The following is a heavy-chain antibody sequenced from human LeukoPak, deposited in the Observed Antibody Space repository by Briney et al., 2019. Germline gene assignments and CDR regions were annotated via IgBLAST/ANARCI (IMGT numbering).Heavy chain of an antibody. J-gene: IGHJ4*02. CDR1: GYTFTSYG. CDR3: ARDRPYDFWSGYYRNFPLFDY. Sequence: ASVKVSCKASGYTFTSYGISWVRQAPGQGLEWMGWISAYNGNTNYAQKPQGRVTMTTDTSTSTAHMELRSLRSDDTAVYFCARDRPYDFWSGYYRNFPLFDYWGQGTLVTVSS. D-gene: IGHD3-3*01. V-gene: IGHV1-18*01. CDR2: ISAYNGNT.